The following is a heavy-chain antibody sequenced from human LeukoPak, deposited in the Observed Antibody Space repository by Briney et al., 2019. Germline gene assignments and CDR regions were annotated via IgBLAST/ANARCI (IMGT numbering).Heavy chain of an antibody. CDR2: ISSFSGTI. CDR1: GITFSSYS. V-gene: IGHV3-48*04. J-gene: IGHJ4*02. D-gene: IGHD3-16*02. CDR3: ARGVIRQRNIMITFGGVIGYRYYFDC. Sequence: GGSLRLSCVASGITFSSYSMNWVRQAPGKGLEWVSYISSFSGTINYADSVKGRFTISRDNAKNSLYLQMNSLRAEDTAVYYCARGVIRQRNIMITFGGVIGYRYYFDCWGQGTLVTVSS.